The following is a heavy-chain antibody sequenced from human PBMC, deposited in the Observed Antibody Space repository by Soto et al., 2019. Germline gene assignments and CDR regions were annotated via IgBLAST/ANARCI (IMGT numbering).Heavy chain of an antibody. CDR1: GFTFNIYA. V-gene: IGHV3-23*01. D-gene: IGHD3-22*01. J-gene: IGHJ4*02. Sequence: ESGGDLIQPGGSLRLSCAASGFTFNIYAMTWVRQAPGKGLEWVSAISRYGDFTYYADSVEGRFTISRDNSKNTRYLQMNSLRAEDTAVYYCAKDRYLDHDSRGYLFDNWGQGTLVTVSS. CDR2: ISRYGDFT. CDR3: AKDRYLDHDSRGYLFDN.